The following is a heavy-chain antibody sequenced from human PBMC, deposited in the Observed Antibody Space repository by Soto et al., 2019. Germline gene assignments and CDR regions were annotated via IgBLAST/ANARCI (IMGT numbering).Heavy chain of an antibody. V-gene: IGHV3-15*01. CDR2: IKRKTDGGTT. J-gene: IGHJ3*02. CDR3: AARVTITSIVITDEEAFDI. Sequence: NPGGSLRLSCAASRFTFSDAWMIWVRQAPGKGLEWVGRIKRKTDGGTTDYAAPVKGRFTISRDDSINTLYLQMNSLKTEDTAVYYCAARVTITSIVITDEEAFDIWGQGILVTVSS. D-gene: IGHD3-22*01. CDR1: RFTFSDAW.